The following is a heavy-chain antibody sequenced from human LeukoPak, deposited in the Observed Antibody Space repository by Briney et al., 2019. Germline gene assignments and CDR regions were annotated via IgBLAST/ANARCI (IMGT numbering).Heavy chain of an antibody. V-gene: IGHV1-69*05. CDR3: ARALRSISAWFDP. CDR2: IIPIFGTA. CDR1: GGTFSSYA. J-gene: IGHJ5*02. Sequence: SVKVSCKASGGTFSSYAISWVRQAPGQGLEWMGGIIPIFGTANYAQKFQGRVTITTDESTSTAYMELSSLRSEDTAAYYCARALRSISAWFDPWGQGTLVTVSS. D-gene: IGHD6-6*01.